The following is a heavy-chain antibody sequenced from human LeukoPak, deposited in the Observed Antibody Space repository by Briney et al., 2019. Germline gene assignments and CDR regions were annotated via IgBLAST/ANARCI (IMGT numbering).Heavy chain of an antibody. CDR1: GGSISSYY. D-gene: IGHD2-21*02. Sequence: PSETLSLTCTVSGGSISSYYWSWIRQPPGKGLEWIGYIYYSGSTNYNPSLKSRVAISVDTSKNQFSLKLSSVTAADTAVYYRAGSYCGGDCYEVVDYYYYYGMDVWGQGTTVTVSS. CDR2: IYYSGST. V-gene: IGHV4-59*08. J-gene: IGHJ6*02. CDR3: AGSYCGGDCYEVVDYYYYYGMDV.